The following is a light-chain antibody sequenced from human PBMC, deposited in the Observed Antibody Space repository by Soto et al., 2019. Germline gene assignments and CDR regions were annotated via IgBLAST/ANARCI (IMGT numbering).Light chain of an antibody. V-gene: IGLV2-14*01. CDR1: SSDVGSYDF. CDR3: RSYSSSTVRNV. Sequence: QSALPQPASVSGSPGQSITMSCTGTSSDVGSYDFVSWYQQHPGKAPKLLIYEVSNRPSGVYARFSGTKSDNTAPLTSSRRQAAEEANYFCRSYSSSTVRNVFGNGTKRTVL. J-gene: IGLJ1*01. CDR2: EVS.